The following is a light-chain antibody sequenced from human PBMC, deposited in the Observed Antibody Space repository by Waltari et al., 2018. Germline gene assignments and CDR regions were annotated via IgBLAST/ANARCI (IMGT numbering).Light chain of an antibody. J-gene: IGKJ4*01. CDR2: AAS. CDR3: QQYQDYPHT. CDR1: QDIGDF. V-gene: IGKV1-16*01. Sequence: DIQMTHSPSSLTASVGDRVTITCRASQDIGDFLVWFQQRPGKAPKSLSYAASTLQGGVPSRCSGSGSGTDFTLTISSLQPEDSGTYYCQQYQDYPHTFGGGTRVEVK.